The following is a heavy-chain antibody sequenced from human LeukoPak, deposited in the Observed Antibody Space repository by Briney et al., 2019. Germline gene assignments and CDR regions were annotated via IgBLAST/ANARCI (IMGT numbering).Heavy chain of an antibody. J-gene: IGHJ3*02. Sequence: SETLSLTCAVYGGSFSGYYWSWIRQPPGKGLEWIGEINHSGSTNYNPSLKSRVTISVDTSKNQFSLKLSSVTAADTAVYYCARGPVGYSYGYLLWAFDIWGQGTTVTVSS. CDR1: GGSFSGYY. CDR2: INHSGST. CDR3: ARGPVGYSYGYLLWAFDI. D-gene: IGHD5-18*01. V-gene: IGHV4-34*01.